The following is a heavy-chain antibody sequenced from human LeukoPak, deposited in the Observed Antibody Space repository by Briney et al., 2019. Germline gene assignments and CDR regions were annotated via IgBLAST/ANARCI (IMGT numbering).Heavy chain of an antibody. CDR3: ARDTSSSADIDAFDI. J-gene: IGHJ3*02. CDR1: GYTFTSYY. D-gene: IGHD6-6*01. V-gene: IGHV1-46*01. CDR2: INPSGGST. Sequence: ASVKVSCKASGYTFTSYYVHWVRQAPGQGLEWMGIINPSGGSTSYAQKFQGRVTMTRDTSTSTVYMELSSLRSEDTAVYYCARDTSSSADIDAFDIWGQGTMVTVSS.